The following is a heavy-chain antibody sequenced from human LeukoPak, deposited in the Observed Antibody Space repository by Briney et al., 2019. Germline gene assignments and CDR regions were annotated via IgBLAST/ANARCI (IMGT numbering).Heavy chain of an antibody. CDR1: GFTFSSYW. CDR2: IKEDGSQT. V-gene: IGHV3-7*03. Sequence: GGSLRLSCAASGFTFSSYWMNWVRQAPGKGLEWVAIIKEDGSQTYYVDSVKGRFTISRDNGKNSLHLQMNSLRAEDTAVYARDPSGSSSGWYYFDYWGQGALVSVSS. CDR3: DPSGSSSGWYYFDY. J-gene: IGHJ4*02. D-gene: IGHD6-19*01.